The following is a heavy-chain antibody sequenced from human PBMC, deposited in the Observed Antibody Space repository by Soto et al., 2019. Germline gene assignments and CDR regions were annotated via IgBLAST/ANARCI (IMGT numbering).Heavy chain of an antibody. CDR2: INIVGGNT. CDR1: GFTFSNDC. Sequence: GGSLRLSCAASGFTFSNDCMSWVRQAPGKALEWVSSINIVGGNTNYADSVRGRFTMSRDDSKNTVFLQMNSLRAEDTAIYYCTKNCYFDSWGQGTLVTVSS. J-gene: IGHJ4*02. V-gene: IGHV3-23*01. D-gene: IGHD1-1*01. CDR3: TKNCYFDS.